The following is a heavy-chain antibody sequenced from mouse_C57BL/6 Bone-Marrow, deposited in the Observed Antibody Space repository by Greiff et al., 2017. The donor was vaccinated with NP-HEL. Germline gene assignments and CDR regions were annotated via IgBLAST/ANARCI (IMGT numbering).Heavy chain of an antibody. J-gene: IGHJ2*01. V-gene: IGHV1-64*01. D-gene: IGHD1-1*01. CDR1: GYTFTSYW. CDR3: ARGLNYYGSGVLY. CDR2: IHPNSGST. Sequence: QVQLLQPGAELVKPGASVKLSCKASGYTFTSYWMHWVKQRPGQGLEWIGLIHPNSGSTNSNEKFKSKATLTVDKSSSTAYMQLSSLTSEDSAVYYCARGLNYYGSGVLYWGQGTTLTVSS.